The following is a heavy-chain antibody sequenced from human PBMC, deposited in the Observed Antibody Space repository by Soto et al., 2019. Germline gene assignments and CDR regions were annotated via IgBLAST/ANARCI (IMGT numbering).Heavy chain of an antibody. CDR1: GGTFSSYA. V-gene: IGHV1-69*13. CDR2: IIPIFGTA. CDR3: ARGHVIVVVPAAILWYYYGIDV. D-gene: IGHD2-2*02. J-gene: IGHJ6*02. Sequence: AVKVSCKASGGTFSSYAISWVRQAPGQGLEWMGGIIPIFGTANYAQKFQGRVTITADESTSTAYMELSSLRYDDTAVYYCARGHVIVVVPAAILWYYYGIDVWGQGTTVTVSS.